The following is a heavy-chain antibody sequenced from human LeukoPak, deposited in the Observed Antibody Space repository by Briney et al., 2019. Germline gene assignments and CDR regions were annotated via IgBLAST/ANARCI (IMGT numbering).Heavy chain of an antibody. CDR3: ARHGGNYLDN. V-gene: IGHV4-4*02. Sequence: SGTLSLTCAVSGDSISSSNWWSWVRQPPGKGLEWIGEIYHSETPNYNPSLTSRVTISVDTSKNQFSLKLSSVSAADTAVYYCARHGGNYLDNWGQGTLVTVSP. J-gene: IGHJ4*02. CDR2: IYHSETP. D-gene: IGHD2-15*01. CDR1: GDSISSSNW.